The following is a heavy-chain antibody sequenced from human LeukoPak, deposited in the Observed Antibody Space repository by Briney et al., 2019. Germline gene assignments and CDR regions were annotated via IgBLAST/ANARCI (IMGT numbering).Heavy chain of an antibody. CDR1: GFTFSSYA. V-gene: IGHV3-66*02. Sequence: PGGSLRLSCAAFGFTFSSYAMSWVRQAPGKGLEWVSVIYSGGSTYYADSVKGRFTISRDNSKNTLYLQMNSLRAEDTAVYYCARDFDLWGRGTLVTVSS. CDR2: IYSGGST. CDR3: ARDFDL. J-gene: IGHJ2*01.